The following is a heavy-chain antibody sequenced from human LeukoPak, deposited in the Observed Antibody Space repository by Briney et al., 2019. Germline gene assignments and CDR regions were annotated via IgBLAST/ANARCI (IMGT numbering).Heavy chain of an antibody. J-gene: IGHJ3*02. CDR3: ARGTYYYDSSGYYLDAFDI. V-gene: IGHV4-59*01. Sequence: SETLSLTCTVSGGSISSYYWSWVRQPPGKGLEWIGFVYYTGSTNYSPSLKSRVTISVDTSKNQFSLKLSSVTAADTAVYYCARGTYYYDSSGYYLDAFDIWGQGTMVTVSS. CDR2: VYYTGST. D-gene: IGHD3-22*01. CDR1: GGSISSYY.